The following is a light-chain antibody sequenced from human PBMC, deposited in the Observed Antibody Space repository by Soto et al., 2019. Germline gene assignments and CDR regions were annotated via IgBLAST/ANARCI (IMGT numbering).Light chain of an antibody. Sequence: DIQMTQSPSTLSAYVGDRVNITCRASQSISNLLAWYQQKPGKAPKLLIYEASTLESGVPSRFSGSGSGTDFTLTISSPQPDDFGTYYCQQYTTFLLTFGGGTKVDIK. J-gene: IGKJ4*01. CDR1: QSISNL. CDR2: EAS. CDR3: QQYTTFLLT. V-gene: IGKV1-5*03.